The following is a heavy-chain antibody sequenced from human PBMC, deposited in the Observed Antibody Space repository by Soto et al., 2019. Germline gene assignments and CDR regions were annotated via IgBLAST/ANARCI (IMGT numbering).Heavy chain of an antibody. CDR1: GFTFSSYA. CDR2: ISGSGGSP. Sequence: GGSLRLSCAASGFTFSSYAMSWVRRAPGKGLEWVSAISGSGGSPSYADSVQGRFTISRDNPKKTLYLQMNSLRAEDTAVYYCAKARCTTSNCYVPDYWGQGTLVTVSS. CDR3: AKARCTTSNCYVPDY. J-gene: IGHJ4*02. D-gene: IGHD2-8*01. V-gene: IGHV3-23*01.